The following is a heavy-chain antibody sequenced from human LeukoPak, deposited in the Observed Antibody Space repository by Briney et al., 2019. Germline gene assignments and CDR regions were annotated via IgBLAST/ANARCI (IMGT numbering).Heavy chain of an antibody. Sequence: PGGSLRLSCAASGFTFSSYAMHWVRQAPGKGLEWVAVTSYDGSNKWYADSVKGRFTISRDNSKNTLYLQMNGLRAEDTAVYYCVRRSGSDYDAFDIWGQGTMVTVSS. CDR2: TSYDGSNK. CDR3: VRRSGSDYDAFDI. J-gene: IGHJ3*02. D-gene: IGHD5-12*01. CDR1: GFTFSSYA. V-gene: IGHV3-30-3*01.